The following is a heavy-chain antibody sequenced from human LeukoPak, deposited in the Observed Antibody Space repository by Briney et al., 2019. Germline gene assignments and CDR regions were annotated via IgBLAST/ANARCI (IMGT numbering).Heavy chain of an antibody. CDR2: IIPIFATA. V-gene: IGHV1-69*13. CDR1: GGTFSNYA. CDR3: ARGWDYDNGGRPTAYVY. D-gene: IGHD2-8*01. Sequence: SVKASCKASGGTFSNYAINWVRQAPGKGLEWMGGIIPIFATANYAQKFQGRVTITADEPTSTVYMELNSLKSEDTAVYYCARGWDYDNGGRPTAYVYWGQGTLVTVSS. J-gene: IGHJ4*02.